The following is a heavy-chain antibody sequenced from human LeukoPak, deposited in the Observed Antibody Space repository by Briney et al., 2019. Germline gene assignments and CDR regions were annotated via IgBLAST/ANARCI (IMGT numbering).Heavy chain of an antibody. CDR3: AKDRSGGYSQGLDY. J-gene: IGHJ4*02. Sequence: PGGSLRLSCAASGFIFSSYGMHWVRQPPGKGLEWVAFIRYDGTNKYYADSVKGRFTISRDNSKNTLYLQMNSLRAEDAAVYYCAKDRSGGYSQGLDYWGQGTLVTVSS. D-gene: IGHD1-26*01. V-gene: IGHV3-30*02. CDR2: IRYDGTNK. CDR1: GFIFSSYG.